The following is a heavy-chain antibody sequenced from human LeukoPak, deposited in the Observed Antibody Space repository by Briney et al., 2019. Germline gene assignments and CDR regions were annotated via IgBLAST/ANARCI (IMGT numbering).Heavy chain of an antibody. J-gene: IGHJ6*03. D-gene: IGHD1-26*01. CDR2: IKQDGSEK. CDR1: GFTFSSYW. CDR3: ARDLGGSYWNEAPYYYYYMDV. Sequence: GESLRLSCAASGFTFSSYWMGWVRQAPGKGLEWVANIKQDGSEKYYVDSVKGRFAISRDNAKDSLYLQMNSLRAEDTAVYYCARDLGGSYWNEAPYYYYYMDVWGKGTTVTVSS. V-gene: IGHV3-7*03.